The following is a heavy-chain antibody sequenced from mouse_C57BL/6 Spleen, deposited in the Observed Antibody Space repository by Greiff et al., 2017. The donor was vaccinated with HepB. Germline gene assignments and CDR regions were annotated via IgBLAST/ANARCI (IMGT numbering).Heavy chain of an antibody. CDR2: ISDCGRYT. J-gene: IGHJ4*01. D-gene: IGHD1-1*01. V-gene: IGHV5-4*01. CDR3: ARDSVAPPAMYD. Sequence: EVQGVESGGGLVKPGGSLKLSCAASGFTFSSYAMSWVRQTPETRLEWVATISDCGRYTYYPDNVKGRFTISRDNAKNNLYLQMSHLKSEDTSMYYWARDSVAPPAMYDWGQGTSVTVAA. CDR1: GFTFSSYA.